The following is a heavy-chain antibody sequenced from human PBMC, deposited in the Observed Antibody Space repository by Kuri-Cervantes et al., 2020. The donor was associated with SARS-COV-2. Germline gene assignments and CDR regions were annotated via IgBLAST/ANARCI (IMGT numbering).Heavy chain of an antibody. J-gene: IGHJ6*02. Sequence: GSLRLSCTVSGGSISSYYWSWIRQPAGKGLEWIGRIYTSGSTNYNPSLKSRVTMSVDTSKNQFSLKLSSVTAADTAVYYCARDRLGLLWFGEPKRYGMDVWGQGTTVTVSS. CDR3: ARDRLGLLWFGEPKRYGMDV. V-gene: IGHV4-4*07. CDR2: IYTSGST. D-gene: IGHD3-10*01. CDR1: GGSISSYY.